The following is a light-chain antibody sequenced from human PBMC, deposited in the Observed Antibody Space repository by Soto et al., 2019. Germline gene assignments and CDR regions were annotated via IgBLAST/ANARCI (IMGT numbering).Light chain of an antibody. V-gene: IGLV1-40*01. CDR1: SSNIGAGYD. CDR3: LSFDSSLSVV. Sequence: QSVLTQPPSVSGAPGQRVTISCTGSSSNIGAGYDVNWYQQLPGRAPILLIYGNTNRPSEVPDRFSGSKSGTSASLAITGLQAEDEADYYCLSFDSSLSVVFGGGTKVTVL. J-gene: IGLJ2*01. CDR2: GNT.